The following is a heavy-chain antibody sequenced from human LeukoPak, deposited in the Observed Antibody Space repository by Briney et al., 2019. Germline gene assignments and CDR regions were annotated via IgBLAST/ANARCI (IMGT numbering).Heavy chain of an antibody. D-gene: IGHD1-7*01. CDR1: GGSFSGYY. V-gene: IGHV4-34*01. J-gene: IGHJ4*02. CDR2: INHSGST. Sequence: SETLSLTCAVYGGSFSGYYWSWIRQPPGKGLEWIGEINHSGSTNYNPSLKSRVTISVDTSKNQFSLKLSSVTAADTAVYYCARAGRLELFFAYYFDYWGQETLVTVSS. CDR3: ARAGRLELFFAYYFDY.